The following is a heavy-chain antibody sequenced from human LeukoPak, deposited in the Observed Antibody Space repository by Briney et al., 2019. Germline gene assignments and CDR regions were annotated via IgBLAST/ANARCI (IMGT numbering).Heavy chain of an antibody. CDR2: ISYDGSNK. CDR1: GFTFSSYA. D-gene: IGHD3-22*01. Sequence: PGGSLRLSCAASGFTFSSYAMHWVRQAPGKGLEWVAVISYDGSNKYYADSVKGRFTISRDNSKNTLYLQMNSLRAEDTAVYYCARSMIVVVTSSSFDYWGQGTLVTVPS. V-gene: IGHV3-30-3*01. CDR3: ARSMIVVVTSSSFDY. J-gene: IGHJ4*02.